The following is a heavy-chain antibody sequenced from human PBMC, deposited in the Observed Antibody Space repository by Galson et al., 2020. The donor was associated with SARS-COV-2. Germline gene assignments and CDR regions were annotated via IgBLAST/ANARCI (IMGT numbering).Heavy chain of an antibody. V-gene: IGHV1-24*01. CDR3: RVVPAAISYYYYGMDV. J-gene: IGHJ6*02. Sequence: ASVKVSCKASGYTFTSYGISWVRQAPGKGLEWMGGFDPEDGETIYAQKFQGRVTMTEDTSTDTAYMELSSLRSEDTAVYYCRVVPAAISYYYYGMDVWGQGTTVTVSS. CDR2: FDPEDGET. D-gene: IGHD2-2*01. CDR1: GYTFTSYG.